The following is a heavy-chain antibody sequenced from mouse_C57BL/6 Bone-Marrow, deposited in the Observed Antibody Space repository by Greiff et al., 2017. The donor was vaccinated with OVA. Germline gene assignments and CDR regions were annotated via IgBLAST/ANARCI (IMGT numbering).Heavy chain of an antibody. J-gene: IGHJ2*01. CDR2: IDPETGGT. CDR1: GYTFTDYE. CDR3: TRRDLRWDY. V-gene: IGHV1-15*01. Sequence: VQLQQSGAELVRPGASVTLSCKASGYTFTDYEMHWVKQTPVHGLEWIGAIDPETGGTAYNQKFKGKAILTADKSSSTAYTELRSLTSEDSAVYYCTRRDLRWDYWGQGTTLTVSS. D-gene: IGHD2-3*01.